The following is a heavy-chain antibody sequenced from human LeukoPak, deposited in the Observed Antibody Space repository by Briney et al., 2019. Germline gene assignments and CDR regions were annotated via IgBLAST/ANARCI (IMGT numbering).Heavy chain of an antibody. CDR2: MNPNSGNT. Sequence: AASAKVSCKASGYTFTSYDINWVRQATGQGLEWMGWMNPNSGNTGYAQKFQGRVTMTRNTSISTAYMELSSLRSEDTAVYYCARGQLITIFGVVIQNWFDPWGQGTLVTVSS. CDR1: GYTFTSYD. D-gene: IGHD3-3*01. V-gene: IGHV1-8*01. J-gene: IGHJ5*02. CDR3: ARGQLITIFGVVIQNWFDP.